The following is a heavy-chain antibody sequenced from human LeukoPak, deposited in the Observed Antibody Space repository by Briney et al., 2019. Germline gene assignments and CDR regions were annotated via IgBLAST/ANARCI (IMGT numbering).Heavy chain of an antibody. CDR2: INHSGST. CDR1: GGSFSGYY. V-gene: IGHV4-34*01. CDR3: ARDDSSSWFLAY. Sequence: SETLSLTCAVYGGSFSGYYWSWIRQPPGKGLEWIGEINHSGSTNYNPSLKSRVTISVDTSKNQFSLKLSSVTAADTAVYYCARDDSSSWFLAYWGQGTLVTVSS. J-gene: IGHJ4*02. D-gene: IGHD6-13*01.